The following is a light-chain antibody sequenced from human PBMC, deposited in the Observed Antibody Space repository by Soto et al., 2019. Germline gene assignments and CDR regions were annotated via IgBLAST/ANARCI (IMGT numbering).Light chain of an antibody. Sequence: EIVMTQSPATLSLSPGERATLSCRASQSVSSYLAWYQQKPGQAPRLLIYDASNRATGIPARFSGSGSGTDLTLTISSLEPEDFAVYYCQQPYTFGQGTKLEIK. J-gene: IGKJ2*01. CDR2: DAS. CDR1: QSVSSY. CDR3: QQPYT. V-gene: IGKV3-11*01.